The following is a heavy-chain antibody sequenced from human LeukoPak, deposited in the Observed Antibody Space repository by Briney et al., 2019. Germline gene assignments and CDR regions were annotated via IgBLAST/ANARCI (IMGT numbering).Heavy chain of an antibody. V-gene: IGHV4-30-4*01. CDR2: IYYSGST. J-gene: IGHJ3*02. D-gene: IGHD4-23*01. CDR1: GGSISSGDYY. CDR3: ARTIEATVVALRAFDI. Sequence: SETLSLTRTVSGGSISSGDYYWSWIRQPPGKGLEWIGYIYYSGSTYYNPSLKSRVTISVDTSKNQFSLKLSSVTAADTAVYYCARTIEATVVALRAFDIWGQGTMVTVSS.